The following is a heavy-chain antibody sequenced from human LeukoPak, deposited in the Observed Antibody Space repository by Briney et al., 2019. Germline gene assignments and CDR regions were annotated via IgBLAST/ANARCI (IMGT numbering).Heavy chain of an antibody. CDR3: AKGSIAVAGRTYYFDY. CDR2: ISGSGGST. CDR1: GLTFSSYA. D-gene: IGHD6-19*01. V-gene: IGHV3-23*01. J-gene: IGHJ4*02. Sequence: PGGSLRLSCAASGLTFSSYAMSWVRQAPGKGLEWVSAISGSGGSTYYADSVKGRFTISRDNSKNTLYLQMNSLRAEDTAVYYCAKGSIAVAGRTYYFDYWGQGTLVTVSS.